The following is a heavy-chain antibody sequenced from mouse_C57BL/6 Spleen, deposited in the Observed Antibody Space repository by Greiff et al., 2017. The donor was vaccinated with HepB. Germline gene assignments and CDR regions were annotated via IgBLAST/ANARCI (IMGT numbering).Heavy chain of an antibody. CDR2: INPYNGGT. CDR1: GYTFTDYY. D-gene: IGHD2-3*01. J-gene: IGHJ1*03. V-gene: IGHV1-19*01. Sequence: EVQLQQSGPVLVKPGASVKMSCKASGYTFTDYYMNWVKQSHGKSLEWIGVINPYNGGTSYNQKFKGKATLTVDKSSSTAYMELNSLTSEDSAVYYCAIDGYSRSYWYFDVWGTGTTVTVSS. CDR3: AIDGYSRSYWYFDV.